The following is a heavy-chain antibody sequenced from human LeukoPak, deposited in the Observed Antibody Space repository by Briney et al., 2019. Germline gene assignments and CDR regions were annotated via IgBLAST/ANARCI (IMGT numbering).Heavy chain of an antibody. CDR3: ATHDHFVVVPDEDHSHNGLDV. Sequence: GASVKVSCKVSGDTLSDVSIHWVRQAPGKGLEWMGSFDAEGGERFHAQKFEGRVIMTEDTSTDTAYMEMSRLTSEDTAVYYCATHDHFVVVPDEDHSHNGLDVWGQGTTVIVSS. J-gene: IGHJ6*02. V-gene: IGHV1-24*01. CDR1: GDTLSDVS. CDR2: FDAEGGER. D-gene: IGHD2-2*01.